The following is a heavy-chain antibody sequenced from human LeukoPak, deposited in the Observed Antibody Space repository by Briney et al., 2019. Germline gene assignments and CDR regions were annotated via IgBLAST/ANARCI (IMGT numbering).Heavy chain of an antibody. D-gene: IGHD3-10*01. CDR1: GGSISSSSYY. V-gene: IGHV4-61*02. CDR2: IYTSGST. J-gene: IGHJ4*02. Sequence: SETLSLTCTVSGGSISSSSYYWSWIRQPAGKGLEWIGRIYTSGSTNYHPSLKSRVTMSVDTSKTQFSLKLSSVTAADTAVYYCARVAVNSYYYGSGSYYAGYYFDYWGQGTLVTVSS. CDR3: ARVAVNSYYYGSGSYYAGYYFDY.